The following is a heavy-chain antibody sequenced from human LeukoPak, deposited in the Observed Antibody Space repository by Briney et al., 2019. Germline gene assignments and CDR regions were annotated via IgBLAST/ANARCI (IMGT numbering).Heavy chain of an antibody. Sequence: PGGSLRLSCAASGFTFSSYWMHWVRQAPGKGLVWVSRINSDGGRTSYADSVKGRFTISRDNAKNTLYLQMTRLRAEDTAVYYCARAHTITIFGAVIMPFGYWGQGTLVTVSS. CDR1: GFTFSSYW. CDR2: INSDGGRT. D-gene: IGHD3-3*01. V-gene: IGHV3-74*01. J-gene: IGHJ4*02. CDR3: ARAHTITIFGAVIMPFGY.